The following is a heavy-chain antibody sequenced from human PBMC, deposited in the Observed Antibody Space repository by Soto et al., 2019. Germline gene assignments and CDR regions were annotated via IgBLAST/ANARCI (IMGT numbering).Heavy chain of an antibody. CDR1: GGSISSGDYY. Sequence: QVQLQESGPGLVKPSQTLSLTCTVSGGSISSGDYYWSWIRQPPGKGLEWIGYIYYSGSPYYNPSLKSRVTRSVDTAQNQSSLKLRSVTAADTAVYYCASASPVVTDVWGQGTTVTVSS. CDR3: ASASPVVTDV. CDR2: IYYSGSP. D-gene: IGHD5-18*01. V-gene: IGHV4-30-4*01. J-gene: IGHJ6*02.